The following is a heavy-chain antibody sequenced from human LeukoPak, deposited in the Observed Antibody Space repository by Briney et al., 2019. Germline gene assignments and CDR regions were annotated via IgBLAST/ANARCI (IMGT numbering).Heavy chain of an antibody. CDR1: GDSISGSDDF. CDR2: IYHSGST. Sequence: SETLSLTCTVSGDSISGSDDFWSWIRQPPGKGLEWIGYIYHSGSTYYNPSLKSRVTISVDRSKNQFSLKLSSVTAADTAVYYCARGTDRPPREYFQHWGQGTLVTVSS. J-gene: IGHJ1*01. V-gene: IGHV4-30-2*01. CDR3: ARGTDRPPREYFQH.